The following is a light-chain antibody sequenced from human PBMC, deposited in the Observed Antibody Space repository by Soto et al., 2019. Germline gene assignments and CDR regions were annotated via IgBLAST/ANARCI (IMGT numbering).Light chain of an antibody. V-gene: IGKV1-5*03. J-gene: IGKJ2*01. CDR2: KTS. CDR3: QQYNTYS. CDR1: QSLNSW. Sequence: DIQMTQSPSTLSASVGDRVSITCRASQSLNSWLAWYQQNPGKAPKLLIYKTSTLESGVPSRFSGSGSGTEFTLNISNLQPDDFATYYCQQYNTYSFGRGTKLEIK.